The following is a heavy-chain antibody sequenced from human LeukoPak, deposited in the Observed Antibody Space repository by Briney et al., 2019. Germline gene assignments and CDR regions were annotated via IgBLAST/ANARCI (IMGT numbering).Heavy chain of an antibody. D-gene: IGHD6-13*01. CDR2: ISSSSSYI. CDR3: ARVRSSSSLSPWYFDL. CDR1: GFTFNTYW. V-gene: IGHV3-21*01. Sequence: GGSLRLSCAASGFTFNTYWMSWVRQAPGKGLEWVSSISSSSSYIYYADSVKGRFTISRDNAKNSLYLQMNSLRAEDTAVYYCARVRSSSSLSPWYFDLWGRGTLVTVSS. J-gene: IGHJ2*01.